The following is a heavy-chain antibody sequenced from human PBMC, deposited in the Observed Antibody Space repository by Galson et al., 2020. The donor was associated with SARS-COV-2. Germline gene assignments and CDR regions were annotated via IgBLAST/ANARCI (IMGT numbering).Heavy chain of an antibody. V-gene: IGHV3-23*01. CDR1: GFTFRNYA. CDR2: ISSSGGNT. J-gene: IGHJ4*02. D-gene: IGHD6-19*01. CDR3: ANVRPYASDWYGLDD. Sequence: GGSLRLSCAASGFTFRNYAMSWVRQAPGKGLEWVSTISSSGGNTYYYADSVKGRFTISRDNSKDTLYLQMHRLRAEDTAVYYCANVRPYASDWYGLDDWGQGTLVTVSS.